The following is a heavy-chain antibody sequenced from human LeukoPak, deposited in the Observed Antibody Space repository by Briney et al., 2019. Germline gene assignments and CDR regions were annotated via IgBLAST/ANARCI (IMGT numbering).Heavy chain of an antibody. CDR1: GFTFSSYA. D-gene: IGHD1-26*01. CDR3: ARIRAYSGSYLDAFDI. V-gene: IGHV3-23*01. Sequence: GGSLRLSCAASGFTFSSYAMSWVRQAPGKGLEWVSAISGSGGSTYYADSVKGRFTISRDNSKNTLYLQMNSLRDEDTAVYYCARIRAYSGSYLDAFDIWGQGTMVTVSS. J-gene: IGHJ3*02. CDR2: ISGSGGST.